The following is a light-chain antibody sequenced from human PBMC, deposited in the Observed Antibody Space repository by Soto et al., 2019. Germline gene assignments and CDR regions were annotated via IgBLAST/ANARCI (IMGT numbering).Light chain of an antibody. J-gene: IGKJ1*01. CDR1: QSVTSD. CDR2: GAS. Sequence: EIVLTQSPGTLSLSPGERATLSCRASQSVTSDLAWYQQKPGQPPRLLIYGASSRATGIPGRFSGSGSGTDFTLTISRLESEDFAVYYCQQYDRSPQTFGQGTKVDIK. CDR3: QQYDRSPQT. V-gene: IGKV3-20*01.